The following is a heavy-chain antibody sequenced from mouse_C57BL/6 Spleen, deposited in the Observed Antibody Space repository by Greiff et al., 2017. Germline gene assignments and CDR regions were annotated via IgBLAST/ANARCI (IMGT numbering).Heavy chain of an antibody. CDR2: IKPNYGGT. CDR1: GYTFTDYY. V-gene: IGHV1-18*01. CDR3: ARPVYDYYVGGSYFGY. D-gene: IGHD2-4*01. J-gene: IGHJ2*01. Sequence: VQLQQSGPELVKPGASVKIPCKASGYTFTDYYMDWVKQSHGKSLEWIGDIKPNYGGTIYNQKFKGKATLTVDKSSSTAYMELRSLTSEDTAVYYCARPVYDYYVGGSYFGYWGQGTTLTVSS.